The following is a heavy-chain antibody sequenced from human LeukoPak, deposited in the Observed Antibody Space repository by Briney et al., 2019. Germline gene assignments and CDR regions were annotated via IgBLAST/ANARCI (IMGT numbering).Heavy chain of an antibody. J-gene: IGHJ5*02. CDR3: ARDGYDYVWGSYRYWVINWLDP. CDR2: INPNSGGT. CDR1: GYTFTGYY. Sequence: GASVKVSCKASGYTFTGYYMHWVRQAPGQGLEWMGWINPNSGGTNYAQKFQGRVTMTRDTSISTAYMELSRLRSDDTAVYYCARDGYDYVWGSYRYWVINWLDPWGQGTLVTVSS. V-gene: IGHV1-2*02. D-gene: IGHD3-16*02.